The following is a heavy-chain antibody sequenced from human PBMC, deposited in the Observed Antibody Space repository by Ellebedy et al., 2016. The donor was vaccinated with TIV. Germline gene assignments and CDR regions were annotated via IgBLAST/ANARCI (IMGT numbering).Heavy chain of an antibody. CDR2: IWFDGSVK. J-gene: IGHJ3*02. V-gene: IGHV3-33*03. CDR1: GFTFNTYA. CDR3: ASGAYDI. Sequence: GESLKISCAASGFTFNTYAMHWVRQAPGRGLEWVALIWFDGSVKLYADSVKGRFTISRDNAKISLYLQMNSLTAEDTAVYYCASGAYDIWGQGTMVTVSS.